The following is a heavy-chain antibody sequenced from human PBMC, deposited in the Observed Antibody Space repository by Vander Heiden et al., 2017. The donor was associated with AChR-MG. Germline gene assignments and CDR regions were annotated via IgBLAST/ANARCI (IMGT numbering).Heavy chain of an antibody. CDR1: GGTFSSYA. CDR3: ARDPAGGPYGDSLEYYYDSSGYYYYYYGMDV. D-gene: IGHD3-22*01. J-gene: IGHJ6*02. CDR2: IIPIFGTA. V-gene: IGHV1-69*06. Sequence: QVQLVQSGAEVKKPGSSVKVSCKASGGTFSSYAISWVRQAPGQGLEWMGGIIPIFGTANYAQKFQGRVTITADKSTSTAYMVLSSLRSEDTAVYYCARDPAGGPYGDSLEYYYDSSGYYYYYYGMDVWGQGTTVTVSS.